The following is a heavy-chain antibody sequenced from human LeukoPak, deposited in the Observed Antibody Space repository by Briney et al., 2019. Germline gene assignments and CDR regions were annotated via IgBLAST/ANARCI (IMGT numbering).Heavy chain of an antibody. V-gene: IGHV4-34*01. CDR3: ARARRWLQSASGFDY. Sequence: PSETLSLTCTVSGGSISGYYWSWIRQPPGKGLEWIGEINHSGSTNYNPSLKSRVTISVDTSKNQFSLKLSSVTAADTAVYYCARARRWLQSASGFDYWGQGTLVTVSS. CDR1: GGSISGYY. J-gene: IGHJ4*02. CDR2: INHSGST. D-gene: IGHD5-24*01.